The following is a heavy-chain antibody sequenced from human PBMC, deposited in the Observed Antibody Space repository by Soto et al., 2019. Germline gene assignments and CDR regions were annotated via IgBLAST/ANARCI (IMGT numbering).Heavy chain of an antibody. CDR1: GFTFSSYA. Sequence: QVQLVESGGGVVQPGRSLRLSCAASGFTFSSYAMHWVRQAPGKGLEWVAVISYDGSNKYYADSVKGRFIISRDNSKNTLYLQMNSLRAEDTAVYYCARPYYDFWSGYPPGDYYYGMDVWGQGTTATVSS. CDR3: ARPYYDFWSGYPPGDYYYGMDV. D-gene: IGHD3-3*01. J-gene: IGHJ6*02. CDR2: ISYDGSNK. V-gene: IGHV3-30-3*01.